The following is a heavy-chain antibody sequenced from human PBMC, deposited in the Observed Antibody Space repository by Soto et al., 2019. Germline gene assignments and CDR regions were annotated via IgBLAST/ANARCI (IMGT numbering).Heavy chain of an antibody. CDR1: GGSISSGDYY. V-gene: IGHV4-30-4*01. J-gene: IGHJ6*02. Sequence: SETLSLTCTVSGGSISSGDYYWSWIRQPPGKGLEWIGYIYYSGSTYYNPSLKSRVTISVDTSKNQFSLKLSSVTAADTAVYYCARDRQYSYGRDPYYYYGMDVWGQGTTVTVS. CDR2: IYYSGST. D-gene: IGHD5-18*01. CDR3: ARDRQYSYGRDPYYYYGMDV.